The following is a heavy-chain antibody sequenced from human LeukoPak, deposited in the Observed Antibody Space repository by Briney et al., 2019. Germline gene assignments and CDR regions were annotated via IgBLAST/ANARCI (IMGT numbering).Heavy chain of an antibody. CDR3: ARRGNYYGSGSNNWFDP. Sequence: GGSLRLSCVVSGFIVSSNYMSWVRQAPGKGLEWVSIIYSSGSTYYADSVKGRFTISRDNSKNTLYPQMNSLRAEDTAVYYCARRGNYYGSGSNNWFDPWGQGTLVTVSS. V-gene: IGHV3-66*04. D-gene: IGHD3-10*01. J-gene: IGHJ5*02. CDR2: IYSSGST. CDR1: GFIVSSNY.